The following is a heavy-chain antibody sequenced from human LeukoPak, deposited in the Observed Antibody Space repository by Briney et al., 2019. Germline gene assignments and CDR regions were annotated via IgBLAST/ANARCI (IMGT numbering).Heavy chain of an antibody. V-gene: IGHV1-2*06. CDR3: ARGSGYGDSPGLH. CDR2: INPNSGDT. Sequence: GASVKVSCKGSGGTFSSYVISWVRQAPGQGLEWMGRINPNSGDTNYAQKFQGRVTMTRDTSISTAYMELSRLRSDDTAVYYCARGSGYGDSPGLHWGQGTLVTVSS. J-gene: IGHJ4*02. D-gene: IGHD4-17*01. CDR1: GGTFSSYV.